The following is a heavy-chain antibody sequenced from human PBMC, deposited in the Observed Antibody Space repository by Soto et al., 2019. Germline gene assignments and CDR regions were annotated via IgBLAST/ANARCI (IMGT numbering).Heavy chain of an antibody. Sequence: SGPTLVNPTQTLTLTCSFSGFSLSTREEGVGWIRQPPGKALEWLALIYWDDDKRYRPSLKSRLTIVKDTSKNLVILIMTNMDTEDTATYYCVHRAYYYGSGSYYTHWGQGMLVT. CDR1: GFSLSTREEG. CDR2: IYWDDDK. CDR3: VHRAYYYGSGSYYTH. V-gene: IGHV2-5*02. J-gene: IGHJ4*02. D-gene: IGHD3-10*01.